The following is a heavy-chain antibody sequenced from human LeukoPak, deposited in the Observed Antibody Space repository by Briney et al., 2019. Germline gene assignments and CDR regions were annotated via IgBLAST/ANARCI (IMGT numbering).Heavy chain of an antibody. D-gene: IGHD2-15*01. CDR3: ARFGYVAAVDL. V-gene: IGHV3-7*01. J-gene: IGHJ4*02. CDR2: INPAGTET. Sequence: GGSLRLSCAASGFSFSAYWMTWVRQAPGTGLEWVANINPAGTETYYVDPVKGRFTVSRDNAKNLLYLQMNSLRAEDTAVYYCARFGYVAAVDLWGQGTLVTVSS. CDR1: GFSFSAYW.